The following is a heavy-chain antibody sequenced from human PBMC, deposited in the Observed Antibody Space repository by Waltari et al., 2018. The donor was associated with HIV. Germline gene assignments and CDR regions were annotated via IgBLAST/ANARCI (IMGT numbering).Heavy chain of an antibody. CDR1: GFTLTSYA. Sequence: EVQLVASGGGLIEPGGSLSGPCAAYGFTLTSYAMSWVRQAPGQGLEWVSAISGSGGSTYYADSVKGRFTISRDNSKNTLYLQMNSLRAEDTAVYYCAKDIPTVEDYWGQGTLVTVSS. J-gene: IGHJ4*02. CDR3: AKDIPTVEDY. V-gene: IGHV3-23*04. CDR2: ISGSGGST. D-gene: IGHD4-17*01.